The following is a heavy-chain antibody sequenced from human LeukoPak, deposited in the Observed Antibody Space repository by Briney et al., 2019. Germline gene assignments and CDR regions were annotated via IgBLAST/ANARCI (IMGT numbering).Heavy chain of an antibody. V-gene: IGHV4-59*08. J-gene: IGHJ4*02. CDR3: VRQGS. CDR2: IHYSGST. Sequence: SETLSLTCSVSGGSISTSYWNWIRQPPGKGLEWIGNIHYSGSTNYNPSLKSRVTISIDTSRHQFSLKLNSATAADTAVYYCVRQGSWGQGTLVTVSS. CDR1: GGSISTSY.